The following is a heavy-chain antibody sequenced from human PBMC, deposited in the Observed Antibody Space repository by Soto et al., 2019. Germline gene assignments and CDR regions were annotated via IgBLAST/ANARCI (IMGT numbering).Heavy chain of an antibody. J-gene: IGHJ4*02. CDR2: IYSGGST. Sequence: RGSLRLSCAASGFTVSSNYMSWVRQAPGKGLEWVSVIYSGGSTYYADSVKGRFTISRHNSKNTLYLQMNSLRAEDTAVYYCARTSSGGGLLNPGDYYFDYWGQGTLVTVSS. V-gene: IGHV3-53*04. D-gene: IGHD3-16*01. CDR1: GFTVSSNY. CDR3: ARTSSGGGLLNPGDYYFDY.